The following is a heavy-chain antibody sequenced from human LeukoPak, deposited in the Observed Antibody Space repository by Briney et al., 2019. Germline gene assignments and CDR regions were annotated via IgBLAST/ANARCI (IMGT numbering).Heavy chain of an antibody. CDR3: ARDLYCTLGVCFSPGAFDL. J-gene: IGHJ3*01. D-gene: IGHD2-8*01. Sequence: SVKVSCKSSGDSFGSYSFSWVRQAPRQGLEWMGVIIPIFGTTKYAQKFQGRVTISTDESTSTAYMELSSLRSEDTAIYYCARDLYCTLGVCFSPGAFDLLGQGTMVTVSS. V-gene: IGHV1-69*05. CDR1: GDSFGSYS. CDR2: IIPIFGTT.